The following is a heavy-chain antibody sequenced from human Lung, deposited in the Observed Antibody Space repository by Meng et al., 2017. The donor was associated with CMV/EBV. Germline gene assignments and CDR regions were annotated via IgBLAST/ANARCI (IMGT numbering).Heavy chain of an antibody. J-gene: IGHJ6*02. CDR3: AKDFKGHFTMDV. CDR1: GFSFAAYN. Sequence: GGSXRLXCAASGFSFAAYNIHWVRQAPGKGLEWVTIIKNDGGNDEKYCADSVMGRFTISGDISKNTVYLQMNSLKPEDTAVYYCAKDFKGHFTMDVWGQGTTVTVSS. CDR2: IKNDGGNDEK. V-gene: IGHV3-30*02.